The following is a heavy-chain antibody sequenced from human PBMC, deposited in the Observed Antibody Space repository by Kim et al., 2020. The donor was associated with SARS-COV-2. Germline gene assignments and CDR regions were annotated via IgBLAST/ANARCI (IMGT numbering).Heavy chain of an antibody. D-gene: IGHD5-12*01. Sequence: ASVKVSCKASGYTFTSYYMHWVRQAPGQGLEWMGIINPSGGSTSYAQKFQGRVTMTRDTSTSTVYMELSSLRSEDTAVYYCARVPYSGYDYILNHYFAYWGQGTLVTVSS. CDR2: INPSGGST. CDR3: ARVPYSGYDYILNHYFAY. V-gene: IGHV1-46*01. J-gene: IGHJ4*02. CDR1: GYTFTSYY.